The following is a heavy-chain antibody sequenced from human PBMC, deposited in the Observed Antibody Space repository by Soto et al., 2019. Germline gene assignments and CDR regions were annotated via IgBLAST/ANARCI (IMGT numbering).Heavy chain of an antibody. CDR3: QYQLLTYYYGMDV. V-gene: IGHV3-49*03. Sequence: GGSLRLSCIGSGFTFGDHAMSWFRQAPGKGLKGVGFIRSKAYGGTTEYAASVKGRFTISRDDSNSIAYLQMNSLKTEDTAVYYCQYQLLTYYYGMDVWGQGTTVTVSS. J-gene: IGHJ6*02. D-gene: IGHD2-2*01. CDR1: GFTFGDHA. CDR2: IRSKAYGGTT.